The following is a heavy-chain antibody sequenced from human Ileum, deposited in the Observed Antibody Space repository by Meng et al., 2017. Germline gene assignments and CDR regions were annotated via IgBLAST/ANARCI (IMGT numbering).Heavy chain of an antibody. CDR3: TRGGFGYSVPFDF. V-gene: IGHV4-31*03. Sequence: QVQLQESGPGLVKPSQTLSLTCRVSGASLSTGGYYWGCIRQQPGKGLEWIGYSYYDGSSYYNPSLKSRPIISLDASKSQFSLRLTSMTAADTAIYYCTRGGFGYSVPFDFWGQGTLVTVSS. D-gene: IGHD5/OR15-5a*01. CDR1: GASLSTGGYY. J-gene: IGHJ4*02. CDR2: SYYDGSS.